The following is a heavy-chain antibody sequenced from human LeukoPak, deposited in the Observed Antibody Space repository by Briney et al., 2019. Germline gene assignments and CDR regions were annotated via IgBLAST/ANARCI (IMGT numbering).Heavy chain of an antibody. CDR3: TPGWFDP. J-gene: IGHJ5*02. CDR1: GFTVSSNY. V-gene: IGHV3-53*01. Sequence: GGSLRLSCAASGFTVSSNYMSWVRQAPGKGLEWVSVIYSGGSTYYADSVKGRFTISRDNSKNTLYLQMNSLRAEDTAVYTGTPGWFDPWGQGTLVTVSS. CDR2: IYSGGST.